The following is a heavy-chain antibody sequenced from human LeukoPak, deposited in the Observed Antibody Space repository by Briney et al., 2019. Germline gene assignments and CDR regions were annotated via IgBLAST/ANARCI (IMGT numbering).Heavy chain of an antibody. D-gene: IGHD6-13*01. J-gene: IGHJ5*02. Sequence: SETLSLTCAVYGGSFSGYYWSWIRQPPGKGLEWIGEINHSGSTNYNPSLKSRVTISVDTSKDQFSLKLSSVTAADTAVYYCARGGIAAAGRFDPWGQGTLVTVSS. CDR2: INHSGST. CDR1: GGSFSGYY. CDR3: ARGGIAAAGRFDP. V-gene: IGHV4-34*01.